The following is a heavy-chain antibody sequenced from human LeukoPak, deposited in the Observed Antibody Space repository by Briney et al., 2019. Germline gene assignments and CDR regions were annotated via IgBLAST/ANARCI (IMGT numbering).Heavy chain of an antibody. J-gene: IGHJ4*02. CDR2: ISGSDGST. CDR3: AKDPYSSSWRYYFDY. D-gene: IGHD6-13*01. Sequence: GGSLRLSCAASGFTFSSYAMSWVRQAPGKGLEWVSAISGSDGSTYYADSVKGRFTISRDNSKNTLYLQMNSLRAEDTAVYYCAKDPYSSSWRYYFDYWGQGTLVTVSS. CDR1: GFTFSSYA. V-gene: IGHV3-23*01.